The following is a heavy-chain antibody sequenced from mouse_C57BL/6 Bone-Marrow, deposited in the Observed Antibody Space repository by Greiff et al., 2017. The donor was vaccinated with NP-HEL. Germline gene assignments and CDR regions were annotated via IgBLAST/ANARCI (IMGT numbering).Heavy chain of an antibody. Sequence: EVQGVESGGGLVQPGGSMKLSCAASGFTFSDAWMDWVRQSPEKGLEWVAEIRNKANNHATYYAESVKGRFTISRDDSKSSVYLQMNSLRAEDTGIYYCTRRYSNYVDYWGQGTTLTVSS. D-gene: IGHD2-5*01. CDR2: IRNKANNHAT. V-gene: IGHV6-6*01. CDR1: GFTFSDAW. J-gene: IGHJ2*01. CDR3: TRRYSNYVDY.